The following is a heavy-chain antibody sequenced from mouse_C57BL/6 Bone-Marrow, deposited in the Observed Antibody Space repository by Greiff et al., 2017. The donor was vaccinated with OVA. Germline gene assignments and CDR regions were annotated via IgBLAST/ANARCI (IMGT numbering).Heavy chain of an antibody. V-gene: IGHV1-59*01. CDR2: IDPSDSYT. Sequence: VQLQQPGAELVRPGTSVKLSCKASGYTFTSYWMHWVKQRPGQGLEWIGVIDPSDSYTNYNQKFKGKATLTVDTSSSTAYMQLSSLTSEDSAVYYCASGSVAYWGQGTLVTVSA. CDR3: ASGSVAY. D-gene: IGHD4-1*01. CDR1: GYTFTSYW. J-gene: IGHJ3*01.